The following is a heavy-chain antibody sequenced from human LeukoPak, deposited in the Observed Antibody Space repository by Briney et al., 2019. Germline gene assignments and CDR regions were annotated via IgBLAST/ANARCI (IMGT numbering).Heavy chain of an antibody. CDR1: GGSISSSSYY. CDR2: IYYSGST. D-gene: IGHD3-16*01. CDR3: ARLSSTWGLGD. Sequence: TPSETLSLTCTVSGGSISSSSYYWGWIRQPPGKGLEWIGYIYYSGSTNYNPSLKSRVTISVDTSKNQFSLKLSSVTAADTAMYYCARLSSTWGLGDWGQGTLVTVSS. J-gene: IGHJ4*02. V-gene: IGHV4-61*05.